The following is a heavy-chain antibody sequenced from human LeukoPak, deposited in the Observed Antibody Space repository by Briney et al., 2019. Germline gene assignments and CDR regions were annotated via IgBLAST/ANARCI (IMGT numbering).Heavy chain of an antibody. Sequence: GGSLRLSCAASGFTFSSYSMNWVRQAPGKGLEWVSSISSSSSYIYYADSVKGRFTISRDNAKNSLYLQMNSLRAEDTAVYYCARDSTVTTNYYYFDYWGQGTLVTVSS. CDR2: ISSSSSYI. D-gene: IGHD4-17*01. J-gene: IGHJ4*02. CDR3: ARDSTVTTNYYYFDY. CDR1: GFTFSSYS. V-gene: IGHV3-21*01.